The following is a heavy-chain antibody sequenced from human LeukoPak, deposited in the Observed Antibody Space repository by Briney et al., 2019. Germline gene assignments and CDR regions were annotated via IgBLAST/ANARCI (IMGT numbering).Heavy chain of an antibody. J-gene: IGHJ4*02. V-gene: IGHV1-8*01. CDR1: GYTFTSYE. Sequence: PRASLKVSCKASGYTFTSYEINWVRQATGQGLECMGWMNPNSGNTGYAQKFQGRVTMTRNTSISTAYMELSSLRSEDTAVYYCAIRIFHYSSGSDYWGQGTLVTVSS. CDR3: AIRIFHYSSGSDY. CDR2: MNPNSGNT. D-gene: IGHD2-21*01.